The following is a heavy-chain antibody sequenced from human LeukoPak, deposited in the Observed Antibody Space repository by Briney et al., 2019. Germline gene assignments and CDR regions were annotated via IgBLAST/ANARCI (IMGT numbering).Heavy chain of an antibody. Sequence: GGSLRLSCAASGFTFSSYGMHWVRQAPGKGLEWVAFIRYDGSNKYYADSVKGRFTISRDNSKNTLYLQMNSLRAEDTAVYYCARDLEDLGHAFDIWGQGTMVTVSS. V-gene: IGHV3-30*02. CDR1: GFTFSSYG. CDR3: ARDLEDLGHAFDI. D-gene: IGHD1-26*01. J-gene: IGHJ3*02. CDR2: IRYDGSNK.